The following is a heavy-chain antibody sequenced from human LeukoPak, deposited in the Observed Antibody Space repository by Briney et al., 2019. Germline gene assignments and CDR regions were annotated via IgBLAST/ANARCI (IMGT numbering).Heavy chain of an antibody. CDR2: INRDGSST. CDR1: GFTFSTYW. CDR3: ARDRETYYDILTGYYTLGDAFDL. V-gene: IGHV3-74*01. Sequence: GGSLRLSCAASGFTFSTYWMHWVRQAPGKGLVWVSRINRDGSSTSYADSVKGRFTISRDNAKNTLYLQMNSLRAEDTAVYYCARDRETYYDILTGYYTLGDAFDLWGQGTMVTVSS. D-gene: IGHD3-9*01. J-gene: IGHJ3*01.